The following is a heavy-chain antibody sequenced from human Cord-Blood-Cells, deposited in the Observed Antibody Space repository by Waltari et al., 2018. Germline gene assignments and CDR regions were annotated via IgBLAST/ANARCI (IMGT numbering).Heavy chain of an antibody. V-gene: IGHV4-34*01. J-gene: IGHJ4*02. CDR3: ARGYSSSSQYYFDY. CDR1: GGSFSGYY. Sequence: QVQLQQWGAGLFKPSETLSLTCAVSGGSFSGYYCSWIRQPPGKGLEWIGEINHSGSTNYNPSLKSRVTISVDTSKNQFSLKLSSVTAADTAVYYCARGYSSSSQYYFDYWGQGTLVTVSS. D-gene: IGHD6-6*01. CDR2: INHSGST.